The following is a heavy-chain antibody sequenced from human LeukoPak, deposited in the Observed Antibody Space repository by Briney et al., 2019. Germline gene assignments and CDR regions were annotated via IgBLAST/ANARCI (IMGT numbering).Heavy chain of an antibody. CDR1: GGSISSHY. J-gene: IGHJ4*02. V-gene: IGHV4-59*11. CDR2: IYYSGST. Sequence: SETLSLTCTVSGGSISSHYWSWIRQPPGKGMEWLGYIYYSGSTNYNPSLKSRVTISVDTSKNQFSLKLSSVTAADTAVYYCASSRYYGSSGYFDYWGQGTLVTVSS. CDR3: ASSRYYGSSGYFDY. D-gene: IGHD3-22*01.